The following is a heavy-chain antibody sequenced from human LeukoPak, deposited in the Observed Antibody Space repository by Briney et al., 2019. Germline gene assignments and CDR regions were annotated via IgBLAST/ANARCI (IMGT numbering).Heavy chain of an antibody. CDR1: GFTVSSNY. CDR2: IYSGGST. J-gene: IGHJ4*02. CDR3: ARGGHYDSVWGRYRQKDGFDY. Sequence: GGSLRLSCAASGFTVSSNYMSWVRQAPGKGLEWVSVIYSGGSTYYADSVKGRFTISRDNSKNTLYLQMNSLRAEDTAVYYCARGGHYDSVWGRYRQKDGFDYWGQGTLVIVSS. V-gene: IGHV3-53*05. D-gene: IGHD3-16*02.